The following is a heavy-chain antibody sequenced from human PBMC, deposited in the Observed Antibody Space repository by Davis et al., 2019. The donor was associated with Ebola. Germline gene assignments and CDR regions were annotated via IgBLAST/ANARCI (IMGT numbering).Heavy chain of an antibody. D-gene: IGHD2-21*02. V-gene: IGHV4-61*08. CDR3: AVYTVVVTDIRAEYFQH. CDR2: IYYSGST. J-gene: IGHJ1*01. Sequence: SETLSLTCTVSGGSVSSGGHYWSWIRQPPGKGLEWIAYIYYSGSTHYNPSLKSRATISVDTSRNQFSLRLSSVTVADTAVYYCAVYTVVVTDIRAEYFQHWGQGTLATVSS. CDR1: GGSVSSGGHY.